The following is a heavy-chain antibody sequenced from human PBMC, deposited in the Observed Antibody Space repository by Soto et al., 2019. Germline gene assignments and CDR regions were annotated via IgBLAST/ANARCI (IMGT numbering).Heavy chain of an antibody. CDR2: IYYSGST. CDR1: GGSISSGDYY. Sequence: SETLSLTCTVSGGSISSGDYYWSWIRQPPGKGLEWIGYIYYSGSTYYNPSLKSRVTISVDTSKNQFSLKLSSVTAADTAVYYCARETGGSVSGVVIIPHFDYRGQGTLVTVSS. D-gene: IGHD3-3*01. V-gene: IGHV4-30-4*01. CDR3: ARETGGSVSGVVIIPHFDY. J-gene: IGHJ4*02.